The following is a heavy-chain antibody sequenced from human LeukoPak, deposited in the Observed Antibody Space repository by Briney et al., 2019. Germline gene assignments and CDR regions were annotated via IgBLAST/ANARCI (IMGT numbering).Heavy chain of an antibody. CDR2: ISSSSYI. D-gene: IGHD5-24*01. Sequence: PGGSLRLSCAASGFTFSSYNMNWVRQAPGKGLEWVSSISSSSYIYYADSVKGRFTISRDNAKNSLYLQMNSLRADDTAVYYCANEIRPNDYWGQGTLVTVSS. V-gene: IGHV3-21*04. CDR1: GFTFSSYN. J-gene: IGHJ4*02. CDR3: ANEIRPNDY.